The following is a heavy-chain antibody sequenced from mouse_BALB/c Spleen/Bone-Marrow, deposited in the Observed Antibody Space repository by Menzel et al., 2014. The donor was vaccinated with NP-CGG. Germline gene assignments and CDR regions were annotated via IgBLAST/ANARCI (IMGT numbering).Heavy chain of an antibody. CDR2: MWGGGIT. CDR3: AKHTGTVVGGIMDY. CDR1: GFSLTDYG. J-gene: IGHJ4*01. D-gene: IGHD1-1*01. V-gene: IGHV2-6-5*01. Sequence: VQLQQSGPGLVAPSQCLSITCTVSGFSLTDYGVSWIRQPPGKGLEWLGIMWGGGITYYNLPLKSRLSISKDNSKNQVFIKMNSLQTDDTAMYYCAKHTGTVVGGIMDYWGQGTSVTVSS.